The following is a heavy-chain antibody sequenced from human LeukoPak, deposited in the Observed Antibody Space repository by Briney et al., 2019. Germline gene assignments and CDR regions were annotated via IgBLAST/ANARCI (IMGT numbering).Heavy chain of an antibody. CDR3: ARDSSSGWHLDY. CDR2: INPSGGGT. D-gene: IGHD6-19*01. J-gene: IGHJ4*02. Sequence: ASVKVSCKASGYTFTNYYMHWVRQAPGQGLEWMGIINPSGGGTSYVQKFQGRVTMTRDMSTSTVYMELSSLRSEDTAVYYCARDSSSGWHLDYWGQGTLVTVSS. CDR1: GYTFTNYY. V-gene: IGHV1-46*01.